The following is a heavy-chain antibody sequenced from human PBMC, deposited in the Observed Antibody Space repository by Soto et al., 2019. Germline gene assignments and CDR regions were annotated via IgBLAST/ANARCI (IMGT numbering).Heavy chain of an antibody. CDR3: ARDSELMVYTREVPYYYYYMDV. J-gene: IGHJ6*03. V-gene: IGHV3-66*01. CDR1: GFTVSSNY. CDR2: IYSGGST. D-gene: IGHD2-8*01. Sequence: GGSLRLSCAASGFTVSSNYMSWVRQAPGKGLEWVSVIYSGGSTYYADSVKGRFTISRDNSKNTLYLQMNSLRAEDTAVYYCARDSELMVYTREVPYYYYYMDVWGKGTTVTVSS.